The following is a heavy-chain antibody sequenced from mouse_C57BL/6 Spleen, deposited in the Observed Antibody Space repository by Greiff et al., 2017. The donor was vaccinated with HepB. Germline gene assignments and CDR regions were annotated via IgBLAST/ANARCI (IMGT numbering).Heavy chain of an antibody. V-gene: IGHV1-53*01. J-gene: IGHJ3*01. D-gene: IGHD2-4*01. CDR2: INPSNGGT. CDR3: ARKDYDYGAWFAY. CDR1: GYTFTSYW. Sequence: VQLQQPGTELVKPGASVKLSCKASGYTFTSYWMHWVKQRPGQGLEWIGNINPSNGGTNYNEKFKSKATLTVDKSSSTAYMQLSSLTSEDSAVYYCARKDYDYGAWFAYWGQGTLVTVSA.